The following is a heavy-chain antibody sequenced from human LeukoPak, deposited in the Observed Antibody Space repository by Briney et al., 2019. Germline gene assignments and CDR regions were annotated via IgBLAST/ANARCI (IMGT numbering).Heavy chain of an antibody. CDR2: MNPNSGNT. CDR1: GYTFTSYD. J-gene: IGHJ6*03. Sequence: ASVKVSCKASGYTFTSYDINWVRQATGQGLEWMGWMNPNSGNTGYAQKFQGRVTMTRNTSISTAYMELRSLRSDDTAVYYCAREARGTQGYYYYYMDVWGKGTTVTISS. CDR3: AREARGTQGYYYYYMDV. V-gene: IGHV1-8*01.